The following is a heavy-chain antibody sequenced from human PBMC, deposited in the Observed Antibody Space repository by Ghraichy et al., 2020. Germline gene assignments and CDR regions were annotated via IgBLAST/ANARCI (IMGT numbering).Heavy chain of an antibody. J-gene: IGHJ4*02. CDR1: GGSISSGGYY. V-gene: IGHV4-31*03. D-gene: IGHD2-15*01. CDR3: ARGGRCSGGSCYSGLDY. CDR2: IYYSGST. Sequence: SETLSLTCTVSGGSISSGGYYWSWIRQHPGKGLEWIGYIYYSGSTYYNPSLKSRVTISVDTSKNQFSLKLSSVTAADTAVYYCARGGRCSGGSCYSGLDYWGQGTLVTVSS.